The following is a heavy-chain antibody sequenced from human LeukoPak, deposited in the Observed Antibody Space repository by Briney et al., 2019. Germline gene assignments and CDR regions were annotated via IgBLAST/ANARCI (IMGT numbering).Heavy chain of an antibody. Sequence: GGSLRLSCAASGFTFSSYWMNWARQAPGKGLEWVASINHNGNVNYYVDSVKGRFTISRDSSKNTLYLQMNSLRAEDTAVYYCARDPTSGWYFDYWGQGTLVTVSS. V-gene: IGHV3-7*03. CDR3: ARDPTSGWYFDY. CDR2: INHNGNVN. D-gene: IGHD6-19*01. CDR1: GFTFSSYW. J-gene: IGHJ4*02.